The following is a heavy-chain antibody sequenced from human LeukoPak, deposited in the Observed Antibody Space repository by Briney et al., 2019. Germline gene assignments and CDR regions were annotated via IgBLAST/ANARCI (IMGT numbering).Heavy chain of an antibody. Sequence: GGSLRLSCAASGFTFSNYWVHWVRQVPGKGLVWVSRINRDGSTTKYADSVKGRFTVSRDNAKNTLNLQMNSLRAEDTAVYYCARDKKSGESSEIDYWGQGTLVTVSS. CDR1: GFTFSNYW. CDR3: ARDKKSGESSEIDY. D-gene: IGHD3-10*01. J-gene: IGHJ4*02. CDR2: INRDGSTT. V-gene: IGHV3-74*03.